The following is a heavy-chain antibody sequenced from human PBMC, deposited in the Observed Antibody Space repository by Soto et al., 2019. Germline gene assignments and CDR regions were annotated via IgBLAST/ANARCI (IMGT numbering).Heavy chain of an antibody. CDR1: GFTFSYHA. V-gene: IGHV3-30-3*01. D-gene: IGHD1-1*01. CDR3: ARGTTTSAFSAMDV. CDR2: ISYDGDNK. Sequence: QVQLVESGGGVVQPGRSLRLSCAASGFTFSYHALNWVRQAPGKGLEWVAVISYDGDNKYIAESVKGRFTISRDNSKNTVSLQMNSLRAEDTAMYFCARGTTTSAFSAMDVWGQGTTVTLSS. J-gene: IGHJ6*02.